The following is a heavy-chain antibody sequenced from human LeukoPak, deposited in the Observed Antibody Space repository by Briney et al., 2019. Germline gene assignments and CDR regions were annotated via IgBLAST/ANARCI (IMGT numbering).Heavy chain of an antibody. J-gene: IGHJ4*02. Sequence: SETLSLTCTVSGASISSGSSYWSWIRQPAGEGLEWIGRIHNSGGTIYNPSLNSRVTISVDTSKNQFSLKLSSVTAADTAVYYCAREGAAAGRYFDYWGQGTLVTVSS. V-gene: IGHV4-61*02. CDR3: AREGAAAGRYFDY. CDR2: IHNSGGT. CDR1: GASISSGSSY. D-gene: IGHD6-13*01.